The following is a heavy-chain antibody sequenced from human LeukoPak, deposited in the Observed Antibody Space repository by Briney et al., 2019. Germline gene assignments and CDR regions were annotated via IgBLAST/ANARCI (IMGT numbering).Heavy chain of an antibody. CDR2: IYSGGNT. Sequence: GGSLRLSCAASGVTVSSNYMSWVRQAPGKGLEWVSVIYSGGNTYYADSVEGRFTISRDSSNNTVYLQMNSLRAEDTAVYYCAREGLTMVRGADVWGKGTTVTVSS. CDR1: GVTVSSNY. D-gene: IGHD3-10*01. J-gene: IGHJ6*04. CDR3: AREGLTMVRGADV. V-gene: IGHV3-53*01.